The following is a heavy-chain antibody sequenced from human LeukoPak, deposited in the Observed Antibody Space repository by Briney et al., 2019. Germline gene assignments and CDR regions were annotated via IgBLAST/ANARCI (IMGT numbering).Heavy chain of an antibody. J-gene: IGHJ6*03. Sequence: ASVKVSCKVSGYTLTELSMHWVRQAPGKGLEWMGGFDPEDGETIYAQKFQGRVTMTEDTSTDTAYMGLSRLRSDDTAVYYCARPPNYYYYMDVWGKGTTVTVFS. CDR1: GYTLTELS. CDR3: ARPPNYYYYMDV. CDR2: FDPEDGET. V-gene: IGHV1-24*01.